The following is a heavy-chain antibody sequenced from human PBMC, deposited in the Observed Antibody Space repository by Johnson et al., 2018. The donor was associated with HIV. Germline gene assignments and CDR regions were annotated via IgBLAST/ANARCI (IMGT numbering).Heavy chain of an antibody. CDR1: GFTFSSYA. J-gene: IGHJ3*02. Sequence: QVQLVESGGGVVQPGRSLRLSCAASGFTFSSYAMHWVRQAPGKGLEWVAVISYDGSNKYYADSVKGRFTISRDNSKNTLYLQMNSLRAEDTAVYYCARDRVWFGELFAFDIWSQGTMVTVSS. CDR2: ISYDGSNK. CDR3: ARDRVWFGELFAFDI. D-gene: IGHD3-10*01. V-gene: IGHV3-30-3*01.